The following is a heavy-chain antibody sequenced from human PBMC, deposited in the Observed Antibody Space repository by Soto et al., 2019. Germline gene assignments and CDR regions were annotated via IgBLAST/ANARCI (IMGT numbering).Heavy chain of an antibody. V-gene: IGHV3-30-3*01. CDR2: ISYDGSNK. CDR1: GFTFSSYA. Sequence: QVQLVESGGGVVQPGRSLRLSCAASGFTFSSYAMHWVRQAPGKGLEWVAVISYDGSNKYYADSVQGRFTISRDSSKNTRVLQTNSLRAEHTAVYYCARRPVVSLFDYWGQGTLVTVSS. D-gene: IGHD2-15*01. CDR3: ARRPVVSLFDY. J-gene: IGHJ4*02.